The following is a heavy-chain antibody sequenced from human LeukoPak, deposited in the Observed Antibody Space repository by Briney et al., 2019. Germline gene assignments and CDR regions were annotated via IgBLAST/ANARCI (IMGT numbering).Heavy chain of an antibody. V-gene: IGHV4-34*01. D-gene: IGHD2-15*01. CDR1: GGSFSGYY. CDR2: INHSGST. J-gene: IGHJ5*02. CDR3: ARPYCSGGSCSNWFDP. Sequence: SETLSLTCAVCGGSFSGYYWSWIRQPPGKGLEWIGEINHSGSTNYNPSLKSRVTISVDTSKNQFSLKLSSVTAADTAVYYCARPYCSGGSCSNWFDPWGQGTLVTVSS.